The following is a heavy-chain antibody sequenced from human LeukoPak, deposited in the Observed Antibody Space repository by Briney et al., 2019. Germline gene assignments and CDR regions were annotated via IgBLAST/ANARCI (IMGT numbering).Heavy chain of an antibody. V-gene: IGHV4-59*01. Sequence: SETLSLTCTVSGGSISSYYWSWIRQPPGKGLEWIGYIYYSGSTNYNPSPKSRVTISVDTSKNQFSLKLSSVTAADTAVYYCARDFHWSHFDYWGQGTLVTVSS. J-gene: IGHJ4*02. CDR2: IYYSGST. CDR3: ARDFHWSHFDY. CDR1: GGSISSYY. D-gene: IGHD2-8*02.